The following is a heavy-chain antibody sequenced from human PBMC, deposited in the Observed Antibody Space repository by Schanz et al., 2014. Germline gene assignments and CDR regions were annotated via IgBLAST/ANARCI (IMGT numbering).Heavy chain of an antibody. D-gene: IGHD1-26*01. V-gene: IGHV1-18*01. Sequence: QVQLVQSGAEVKKPGASVKVSCKASGYTYTSYGISWVRQAPAQGLEWMGWISADNGNTNYAQRLQGRVTMTTDTSTSTAYMELRSLTSDDSAVYYCARDRDQWDGNYLDYWGQGTLVTVSS. J-gene: IGHJ4*02. CDR1: GYTYTSYG. CDR2: ISADNGNT. CDR3: ARDRDQWDGNYLDY.